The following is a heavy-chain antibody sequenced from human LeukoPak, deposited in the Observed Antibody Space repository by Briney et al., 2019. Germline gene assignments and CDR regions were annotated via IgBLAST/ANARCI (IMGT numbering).Heavy chain of an antibody. J-gene: IGHJ6*02. D-gene: IGHD2-15*01. CDR3: AREADCSGGTCYYYYGMDV. CDR2: ISGSGGST. Sequence: PGGSLRLSCAASGFTFSSYAMSWVRQAPGKGLEWVSTISGSGGSTYYADSVKGRFTISRDNSKNTLYLQVNSLRAEDTAVYYCAREADCSGGTCYYYYGMDVWGQGTTVTVSS. CDR1: GFTFSSYA. V-gene: IGHV3-23*01.